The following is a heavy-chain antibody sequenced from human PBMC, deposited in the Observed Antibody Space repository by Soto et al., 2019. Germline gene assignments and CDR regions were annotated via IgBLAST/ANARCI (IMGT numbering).Heavy chain of an antibody. CDR3: ARDQEPSTLYYDYYYMDV. CDR2: INPSGGST. Sequence: QVQLVQSGAEVKKPGASVTVSCKASGYTFTSYYIHWVRQAPGQGLEWVGIINPSGGSTSYAQQFQGRVTMNRDTSTSKVYMEVSGLRSEDTAVYYCARDQEPSTLYYDYYYMDVWGKGTTVTVSS. J-gene: IGHJ6*03. CDR1: GYTFTSYY. V-gene: IGHV1-46*03.